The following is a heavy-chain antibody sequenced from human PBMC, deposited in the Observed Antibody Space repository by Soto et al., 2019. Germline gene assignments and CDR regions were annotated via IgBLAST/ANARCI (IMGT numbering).Heavy chain of an antibody. Sequence: QVQLVQSGAEVKKPGASVKVSCKASGYTFTSYGISWVRQAPGQGLEWMGWISAYNGNTNYAQKLQGRVTMTTYPSTSTAYMELRRLRSDDTAVYYCARDDSSGWYGYYYYYGMAVWGQGTTVTVSS. CDR2: ISAYNGNT. D-gene: IGHD6-19*01. CDR3: ARDDSSGWYGYYYYYGMAV. CDR1: GYTFTSYG. J-gene: IGHJ6*02. V-gene: IGHV1-18*01.